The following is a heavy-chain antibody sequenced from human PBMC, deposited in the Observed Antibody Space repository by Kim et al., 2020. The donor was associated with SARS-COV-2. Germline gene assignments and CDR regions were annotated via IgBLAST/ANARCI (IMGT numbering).Heavy chain of an antibody. CDR2: ISYSGSK. Sequence: SETLSLTCAVSGDSFSSVAYYWSWIRRPPGRGLEWIGYISYSGSKYFNPSLQSRVTMSVDTSKNQFSLDLSSVTAADTAVYFCARDQGGRYVDYWVQGAL. J-gene: IGHJ4*02. CDR3: ARDQGGRYVDY. V-gene: IGHV4-30-4*01. CDR1: GDSFSSVAYY. D-gene: IGHD1-1*01.